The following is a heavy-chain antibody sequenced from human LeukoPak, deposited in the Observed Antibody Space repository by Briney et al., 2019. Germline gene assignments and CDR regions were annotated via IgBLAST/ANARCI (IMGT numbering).Heavy chain of an antibody. D-gene: IGHD3-3*01. CDR3: ARDVGSGYDKLLGI. CDR2: IYYSGST. J-gene: IGHJ3*02. Sequence: SETLSLTCTVSGGSISSSSYYWGWIRQPPGTGLEWIGSIYYSGSTYYNPSLKSRVTISVDKSKNQFSLKLSSVTAADTAVYYCARDVGSGYDKLLGIWGQGTMVTVSS. CDR1: GGSISSSSYY. V-gene: IGHV4-39*07.